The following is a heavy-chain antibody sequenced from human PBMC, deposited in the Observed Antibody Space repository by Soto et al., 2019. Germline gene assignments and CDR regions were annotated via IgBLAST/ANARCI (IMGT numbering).Heavy chain of an antibody. CDR1: GYSITAGGYY. CDR3: ERMYSSGSGCFHT. J-gene: IGHJ5*02. D-gene: IGHD6-19*01. CDR2: FYSSGSI. V-gene: IGHV4-31*03. Sequence: PSETLSLTCFVSGYSITAGGYYWSWIRHHPGKGLEWIGSFYSSGSIIYNPSLRSRVSISGDTSSNQFSMSLTSVTAADTARYYCERMYSSGSGCFHTWGQGTLVTVSS.